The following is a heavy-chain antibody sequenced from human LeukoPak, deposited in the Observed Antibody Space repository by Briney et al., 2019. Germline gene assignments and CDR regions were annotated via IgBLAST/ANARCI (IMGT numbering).Heavy chain of an antibody. D-gene: IGHD6-13*01. CDR1: GFTFSRYW. CDR3: ARDSGEAGRPDYSDH. Sequence: GGSLRLSCAASGFTFSRYWMTWVRQAPAKGLEWVANINLEGSEKYYVDSLKGRFTIPRDNDKNSLFLHMNRLRAVDAAVFYLARDSGEAGRPDYSDHWGQGTLVTVSS. V-gene: IGHV3-7*01. J-gene: IGHJ4*02. CDR2: INLEGSEK.